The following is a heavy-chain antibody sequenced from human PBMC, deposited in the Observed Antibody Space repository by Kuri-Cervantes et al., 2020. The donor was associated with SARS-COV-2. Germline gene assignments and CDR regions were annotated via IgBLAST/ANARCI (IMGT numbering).Heavy chain of an antibody. CDR3: AKDPGTMARGHYYYGMDV. CDR1: GFTFSSYA. CDR2: ISGSGGST. D-gene: IGHD3-10*01. J-gene: IGHJ6*02. V-gene: IGHV3-23*01. Sequence: SCAASGFTFSSYAMSWVRQAPGKGLEWVSAISGSGGSTYYADSVKGRFTISRDNSKNTLYLQVNSLRAEDTSAYYCAKDPGTMARGHYYYGMDVWGQGTTVTVSS.